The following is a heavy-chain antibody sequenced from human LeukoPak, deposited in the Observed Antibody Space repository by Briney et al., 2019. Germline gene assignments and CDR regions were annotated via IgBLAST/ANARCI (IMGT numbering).Heavy chain of an antibody. J-gene: IGHJ4*02. Sequence: PGGSVRLFCGASQFPFSSYLVLWVRQAPGKGLAGISFITNNGSSTSYPDYVKGRFTISRDNTKHMLYLQINSLRAEDTVVYYWGRDGSDPDYWGQGTLVTVSS. V-gene: IGHV3-74*01. CDR3: GRDGSDPDY. CDR1: QFPFSSYL. D-gene: IGHD5-12*01. CDR2: ITNNGSST.